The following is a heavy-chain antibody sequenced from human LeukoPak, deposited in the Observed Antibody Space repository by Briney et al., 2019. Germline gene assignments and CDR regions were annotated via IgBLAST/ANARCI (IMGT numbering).Heavy chain of an antibody. Sequence: SVKVSCKASGGTFSSYAISWVRQAPGQGLEWMGRIIPILGIANYAQKFQGRVTITADKSTSTAYMELSSLRSEDTAVYYCARGDIAVAVPFDYWGRGTLVTVSS. V-gene: IGHV1-69*04. CDR2: IIPILGIA. J-gene: IGHJ4*02. CDR3: ARGDIAVAVPFDY. D-gene: IGHD6-19*01. CDR1: GGTFSSYA.